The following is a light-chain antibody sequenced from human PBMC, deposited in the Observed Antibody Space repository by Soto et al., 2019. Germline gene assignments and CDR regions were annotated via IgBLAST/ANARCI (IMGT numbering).Light chain of an antibody. CDR3: QSFDSSLSGWV. Sequence: QSVLTQPPSVSGAPGQRVTISCTGSSSNIGAGYDVHWYQQLPGTAPKLLIYGNSNRPSGVPDRISGSKSGTSASLAISGLQAEDDADYYCQSFDSSLSGWVFGGGTKVTVL. CDR2: GNS. CDR1: SSNIGAGYD. J-gene: IGLJ2*01. V-gene: IGLV1-40*01.